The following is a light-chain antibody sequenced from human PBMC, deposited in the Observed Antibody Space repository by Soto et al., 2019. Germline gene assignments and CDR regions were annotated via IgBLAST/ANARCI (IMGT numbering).Light chain of an antibody. J-gene: IGKJ1*01. CDR2: GAS. Sequence: EIVLTQSPATLSLSPGERATLSCRASQSVTSSYLAWYQLKPGQAPRLLIYGASSRATSIPDRFSGSGSGTDFTLTISRLDPEDFAVYFCQQYGSSPRTFGQGTKVDIK. CDR3: QQYGSSPRT. V-gene: IGKV3-20*01. CDR1: QSVTSSY.